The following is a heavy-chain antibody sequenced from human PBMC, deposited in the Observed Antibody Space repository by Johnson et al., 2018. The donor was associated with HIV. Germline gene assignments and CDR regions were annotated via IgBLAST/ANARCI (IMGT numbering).Heavy chain of an antibody. V-gene: IGHV3-20*04. J-gene: IGHJ3*02. D-gene: IGHD6-13*01. CDR2: IDWNGGSS. CDR3: ARGAYSSSWHASDASDI. CDR1: GFTFSRYG. Sequence: MQLVESGGGVVQPGRSLRLSCAASGFTFSRYGMTWVRQAPGKGLEWVSGIDWNGGSSGYADSVKARLRISRDNGKNALYLQMNSLRAEDTALYYCARGAYSSSWHASDASDIWGQGTMVTVSS.